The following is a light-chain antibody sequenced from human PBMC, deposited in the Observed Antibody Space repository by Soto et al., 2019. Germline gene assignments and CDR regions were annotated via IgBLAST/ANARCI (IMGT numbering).Light chain of an antibody. CDR2: KAS. CDR3: QHYNSYSEA. J-gene: IGKJ1*01. V-gene: IGKV1-5*03. Sequence: IHRTQSPSSLSASVGDRVTITCRASQTISSWLAWYQQKPGKAPKLLIYKASTLKSGVPSRFSGSGSGTEFTLTISSLQPDDFATYYCQHYNSYSEAFGQGTKVDIK. CDR1: QTISSW.